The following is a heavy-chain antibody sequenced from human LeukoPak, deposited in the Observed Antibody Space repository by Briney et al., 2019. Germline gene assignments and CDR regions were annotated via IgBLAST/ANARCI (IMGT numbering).Heavy chain of an antibody. CDR3: ARLTRGSGWTYYFDY. D-gene: IGHD6-19*01. J-gene: IGHJ4*02. V-gene: IGHV4-59*01. CDR1: GGSISSYY. CDR2: FNYSGST. Sequence: SETLSLTCTVSGGSISSYYWSWIRQPPGKGREWIGFFNYSGSTNYNPSLKSRVTKSVDTSKNQFSLKLSSVTAADTAIYYCARLTRGSGWTYYFDYWGQGNLVTVSS.